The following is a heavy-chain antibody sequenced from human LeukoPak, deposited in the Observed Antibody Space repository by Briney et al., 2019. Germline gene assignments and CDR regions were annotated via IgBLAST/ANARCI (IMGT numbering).Heavy chain of an antibody. Sequence: SETLSLTCTVSGDSISSYFWNWIRQPPGKGLEWIGYIYTSGRTSYNPSLKSRVTISVGTSKNQFSLKLSSVTAVDTAVYYCARSQGSSWYLEEFDYWGQGTLVTVSS. V-gene: IGHV4-4*09. D-gene: IGHD6-13*01. CDR3: ARSQGSSWYLEEFDY. J-gene: IGHJ4*02. CDR2: IYTSGRT. CDR1: GDSISSYF.